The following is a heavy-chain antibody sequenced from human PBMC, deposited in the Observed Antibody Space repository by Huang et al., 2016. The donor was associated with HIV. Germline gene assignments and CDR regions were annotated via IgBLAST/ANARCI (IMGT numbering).Heavy chain of an antibody. J-gene: IGHJ3*02. Sequence: QVQLQESGPGLVKPSQTLSLTCTVSGGSISSGSYYWSWIRQPAGKGLEWIGHIYTSGSTNYNPSLKSRVTISVDTSKNEFSLKVNSVTAADTAVYYCARDPYSITWGQPFDIWGQGTLVTVSS. CDR1: GGSISSGSYY. V-gene: IGHV4-61*09. D-gene: IGHD6-13*01. CDR3: ARDPYSITWGQPFDI. CDR2: IYTSGST.